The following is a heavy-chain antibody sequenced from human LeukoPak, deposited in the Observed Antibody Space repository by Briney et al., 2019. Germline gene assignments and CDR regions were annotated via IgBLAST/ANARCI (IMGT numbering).Heavy chain of an antibody. J-gene: IGHJ3*02. Sequence: GGSLRLSCAASGFTFSDYYMSWIRQAPGKGLEWVSYISSSGSTIYYADSVKGRFTIPRDNAKNSLYLQMNSLRAEDTAVYYCARYDILTGCYDRDAFDIWGQGTMVTVSS. V-gene: IGHV3-11*01. D-gene: IGHD3-9*01. CDR1: GFTFSDYY. CDR3: ARYDILTGCYDRDAFDI. CDR2: ISSSGSTI.